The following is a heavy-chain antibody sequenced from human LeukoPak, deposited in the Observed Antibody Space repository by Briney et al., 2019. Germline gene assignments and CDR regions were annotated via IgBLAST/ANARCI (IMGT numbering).Heavy chain of an antibody. CDR1: GFTFSSYG. V-gene: IGHV3-33*06. J-gene: IGHJ4*02. Sequence: GGSLRLSCAASGFTFSSYGMHWVRQAPGKGLEWVAVIWYDGSNKYYADSVKGRFTISRDNSKNTLYLQMNSLRAEDTAVYYCAKVTYYDILTGYPDYWGQGTLVTVSS. CDR2: IWYDGSNK. D-gene: IGHD3-9*01. CDR3: AKVTYYDILTGYPDY.